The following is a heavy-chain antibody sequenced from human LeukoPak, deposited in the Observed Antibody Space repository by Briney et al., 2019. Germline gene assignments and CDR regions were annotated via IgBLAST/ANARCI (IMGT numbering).Heavy chain of an antibody. CDR1: GFTVSSNY. D-gene: IGHD3-22*01. CDR3: ARDPDYDSSGYQPGVFDY. Sequence: GGSLRLSCAASGFTVSSNYMSWVRQAPGKGLDWVSVIYSGGSTYYADSVKGRFTISRDNSKNTLYLQMNSLRAEDTAVYYCARDPDYDSSGYQPGVFDYWGQGTLVTVSS. J-gene: IGHJ4*02. V-gene: IGHV3-66*02. CDR2: IYSGGST.